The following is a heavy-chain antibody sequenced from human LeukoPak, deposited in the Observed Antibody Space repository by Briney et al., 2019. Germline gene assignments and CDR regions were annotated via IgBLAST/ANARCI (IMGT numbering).Heavy chain of an antibody. CDR1: GFTFDDYA. D-gene: IGHD4-17*01. J-gene: IGHJ4*02. CDR2: ISWNSGSI. CDR3: AKDRGDYGDYESAFDY. V-gene: IGHV3-9*01. Sequence: PGGSLRLSCAASGFTFDDYAMPWVRHAPGKGLEWVSGISWNSGSIGYADSVKGRFTISRDNAKNSLYLQMNSLRAEDTALYYCAKDRGDYGDYESAFDYWGQGTLVTVSS.